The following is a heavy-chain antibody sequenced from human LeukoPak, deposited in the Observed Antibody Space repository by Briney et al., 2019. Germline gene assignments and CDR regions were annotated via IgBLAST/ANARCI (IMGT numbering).Heavy chain of an antibody. CDR2: IYTSGST. V-gene: IGHV4-61*02. J-gene: IGHJ3*02. CDR1: GGSISSGSYY. CDR3: AGLITVVTEAFDI. Sequence: SETLSLTCTVSGGSISSGSYYWSWIRQPAGKGLEWIGRIYTSGSTNYNPSLKSPVTISVHPSQHQFSLKLSSVTAADTAVYYCAGLITVVTEAFDIWGQGTIVSVSS. D-gene: IGHD4-23*01.